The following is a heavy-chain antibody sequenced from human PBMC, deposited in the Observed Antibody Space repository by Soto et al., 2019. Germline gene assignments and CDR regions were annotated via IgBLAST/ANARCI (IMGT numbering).Heavy chain of an antibody. CDR2: IYPGDSDI. CDR3: AKQYGSYFDY. CDR1: GYTFGNSW. V-gene: IGHV5-51*01. J-gene: IGHJ4*02. D-gene: IGHD2-8*01. Sequence: GESLKISCKGSGYTFGNSWIGWVRQMPGKGLEWMGSIYPGDSDIRYSPSFQGQVTISADKSISTAYLQWSSLKASDTAMYYCAKQYGSYFDYWGQGTLVTVSS.